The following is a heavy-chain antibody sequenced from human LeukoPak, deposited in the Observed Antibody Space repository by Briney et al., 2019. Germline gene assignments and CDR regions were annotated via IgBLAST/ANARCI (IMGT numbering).Heavy chain of an antibody. V-gene: IGHV1-46*03. CDR3: ARGESNYDILTGYLDY. CDR2: INPSGGST. D-gene: IGHD3-9*01. Sequence: ASVKVSCKAFGYTFTSYYMHWVRQAPGQGLEWMGIINPSGGSTSYAQKFQGRVTMTRDTSTSTVYMELSSLRSEDTAVYYCARGESNYDILTGYLDYWGQGTLVTVSS. J-gene: IGHJ4*02. CDR1: GYTFTSYY.